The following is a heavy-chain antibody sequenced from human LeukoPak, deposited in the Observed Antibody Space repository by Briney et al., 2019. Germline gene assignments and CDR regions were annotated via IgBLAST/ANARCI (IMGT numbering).Heavy chain of an antibody. J-gene: IGHJ6*03. CDR3: AGGAIVVVPAAMRLDYYYYYMDV. CDR2: IYTSGST. CDR1: GGSISSGSYY. Sequence: SETLSLTCTVSGGSISSGSYYWSWIRQPAGKGLEWIGRIYTSGSTNYNPSLKSRVTISVDTSKNQFSLKLSSVTAADTAVYYCAGGAIVVVPAAMRLDYYYYYMDVWGKGTTVTISS. V-gene: IGHV4-61*02. D-gene: IGHD2-2*01.